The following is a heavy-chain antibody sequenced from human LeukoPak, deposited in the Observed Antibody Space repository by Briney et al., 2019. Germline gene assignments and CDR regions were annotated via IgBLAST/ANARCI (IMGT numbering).Heavy chain of an antibody. Sequence: ASVKVSCKSSGYTFTGYYMHWVRQAPGQGLEWMGWINPNNGGTNYAQKFQGRVTMTRDTSISTAYMELSSLRSDDTAVYYCARPLGGGYGILFDYWGQGTLVTVSS. V-gene: IGHV1-2*02. CDR2: INPNNGGT. D-gene: IGHD5-12*01. CDR1: GYTFTGYY. J-gene: IGHJ4*02. CDR3: ARPLGGGYGILFDY.